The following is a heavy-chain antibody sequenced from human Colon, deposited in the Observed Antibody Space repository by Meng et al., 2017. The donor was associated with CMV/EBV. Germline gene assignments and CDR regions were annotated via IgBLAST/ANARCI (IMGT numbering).Heavy chain of an antibody. Sequence: GESQKISCAASGPMFSKYAMHWVRQAPGKGLEWVALMSYDESKTYYADSVQGRFTISRDISAETLYLEMNNLTPEDTAVYYCARVNETSMGIAALGGMDVWGQGTTVTVSS. J-gene: IGHJ6*02. CDR1: GPMFSKYA. CDR2: MSYDESKT. D-gene: IGHD6-13*01. V-gene: IGHV3-30*04. CDR3: ARVNETSMGIAALGGMDV.